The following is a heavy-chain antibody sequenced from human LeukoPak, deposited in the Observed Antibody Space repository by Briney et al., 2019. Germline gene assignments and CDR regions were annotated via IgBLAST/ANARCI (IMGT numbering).Heavy chain of an antibody. V-gene: IGHV3-21*01. CDR2: ISSSSSYI. CDR1: GFTFSSYS. CDR3: ARDRSLRLFDY. Sequence: GGSLRLSCAASGFTFSSYSMNWVRQAPGKGLEWVSSISSSSSYIYYADSVKGRFAISRDNAKNSLYLQMNSLRAEDTAVYYCARDRSLRLFDYWGQGTLVTVSS. J-gene: IGHJ4*02. D-gene: IGHD3-10*01.